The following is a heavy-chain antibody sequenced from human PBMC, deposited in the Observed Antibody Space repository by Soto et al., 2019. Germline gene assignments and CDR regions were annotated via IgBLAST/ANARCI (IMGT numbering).Heavy chain of an antibody. CDR2: INPNSGGT. J-gene: IGHJ6*02. D-gene: IGHD2-2*01. V-gene: IGHV1-2*02. CDR3: ARGGDCSSTANNIYYYYYYGMDV. Sequence: ASVKVSFKASGYTFTGYYMHWVRQAPGQGLEWMGWINPNSGGTNYAQKFQGRVTMTRDTSISTAYMELSRLRSDDTAVYYCARGGDCSSTANNIYYYYYYGMDVWGQGTTVTVSS. CDR1: GYTFTGYY.